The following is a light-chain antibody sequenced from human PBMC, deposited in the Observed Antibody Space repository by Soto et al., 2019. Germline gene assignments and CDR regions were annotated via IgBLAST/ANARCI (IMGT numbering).Light chain of an antibody. J-gene: IGLJ1*01. CDR1: SSNIGSNT. Sequence: ELTQPPSASGTPGQRVTISCSGSSSNIGSNTVDWYQQLPGTAPKLLIYSNSQRPSGVPDRFSGSKSGTSASLAISGLQSEDEADYYCAAWDDSLNGHVFGTGTKV. V-gene: IGLV1-44*01. CDR3: AAWDDSLNGHV. CDR2: SNS.